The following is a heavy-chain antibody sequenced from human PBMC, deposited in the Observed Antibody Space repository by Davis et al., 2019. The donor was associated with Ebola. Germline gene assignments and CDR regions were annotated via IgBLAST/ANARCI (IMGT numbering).Heavy chain of an antibody. J-gene: IGHJ4*02. CDR2: ISGFNTNT. CDR3: ARAPNYDVLTGTSSYYFDY. V-gene: IGHV1-18*04. CDR1: GYTFTSYG. Sequence: ASVPVSCKPSGYTFTSYGLVWVRQAPGLGLEWMGWISGFNTNTNFAQKFQGRVTVSKDTSTNTAYMDLRSLTSDDTAIYYCARAPNYDVLTGTSSYYFDYWGQGTLVTVSS. D-gene: IGHD3-9*01.